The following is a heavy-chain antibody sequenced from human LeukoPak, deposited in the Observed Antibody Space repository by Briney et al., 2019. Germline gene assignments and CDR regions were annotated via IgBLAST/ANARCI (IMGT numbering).Heavy chain of an antibody. J-gene: IGHJ4*02. CDR3: AKWGDYDVLTGYYVSDY. CDR2: ITGSGGNT. Sequence: GGSLRLSCAASGFAFSNYAMSWVRQAPGKGLEWVSAITGSGGNTYYADSVKGRFTISRDNSKNTVFLQMNSLRAEDTAVYYCAKWGDYDVLTGYYVSDYWGQGTLVTVSS. D-gene: IGHD3-9*01. V-gene: IGHV3-23*01. CDR1: GFAFSNYA.